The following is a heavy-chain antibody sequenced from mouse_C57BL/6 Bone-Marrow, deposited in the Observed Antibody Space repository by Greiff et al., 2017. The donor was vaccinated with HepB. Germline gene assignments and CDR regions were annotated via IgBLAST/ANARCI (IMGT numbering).Heavy chain of an antibody. Sequence: EVHVVESGGDLVKPGGSLKLSCAASGFTFSSYGMSWVRQTPDKRLEWVATISSGGSYTYYPDSVKGRFTISRDNAKNTLYLQMSSLKSEDTAMYYYAKHPAYWGQGTTLTVSS. CDR1: GFTFSSYG. CDR2: ISSGGSYT. CDR3: AKHPAY. V-gene: IGHV5-6*01. J-gene: IGHJ2*01.